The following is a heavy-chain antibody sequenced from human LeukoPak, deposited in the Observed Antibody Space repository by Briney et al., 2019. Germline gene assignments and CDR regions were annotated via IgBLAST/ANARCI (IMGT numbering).Heavy chain of an antibody. CDR3: ARVVDSSGYYYYYYMDV. D-gene: IGHD3-22*01. V-gene: IGHV4-4*07. CDR1: GGSISSYY. CDR2: IYTSGST. J-gene: IGHJ6*03. Sequence: PSETLSLTCTVSGGSISSYYWSWIRQPAGKGLEWIGRIYTSGSTNYNPSLKSRVTISVDTSKNQFSLKLSSVTAADTAVYYCARVVDSSGYYYYYYMDVWGKGTTVTVSS.